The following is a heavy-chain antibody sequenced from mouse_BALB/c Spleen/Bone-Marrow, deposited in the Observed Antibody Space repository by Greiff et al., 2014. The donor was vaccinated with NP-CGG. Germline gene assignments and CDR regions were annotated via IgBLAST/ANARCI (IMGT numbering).Heavy chain of an antibody. CDR3: AREGGYDGYYPLAY. Sequence: EVKLQESGPELVKPGASMKISCKASGYSFTGYTMNWVKQSHGKNLEWIGLINPYDGGTSYNQKFKGKATLTVDKSSSTAYMEFLSLTSEDSAVYYCAREGGYDGYYPLAYWGQGTLVTVSA. D-gene: IGHD2-3*01. CDR1: GYSFTGYT. CDR2: INPYDGGT. J-gene: IGHJ3*01. V-gene: IGHV1-18*01.